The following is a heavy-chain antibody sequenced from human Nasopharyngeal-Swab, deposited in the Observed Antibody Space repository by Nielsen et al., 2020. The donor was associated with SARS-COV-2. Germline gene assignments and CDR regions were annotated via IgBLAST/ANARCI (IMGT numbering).Heavy chain of an antibody. CDR2: INPNSGGT. D-gene: IGHD5-12*01. V-gene: IGHV1-2*06. CDR1: SYSFTSYD. J-gene: IGHJ4*02. CDR3: ARDPSGYDSDY. Sequence: ASSQLSCYAFSYSFTSYDIIWLLHPPAQGLEWMGRINPNSGGTNYAQKFQGRVTMTRDTSISTAYMELSRLRSDDTAVYYCARDPSGYDSDYWGQGTLVTVSS.